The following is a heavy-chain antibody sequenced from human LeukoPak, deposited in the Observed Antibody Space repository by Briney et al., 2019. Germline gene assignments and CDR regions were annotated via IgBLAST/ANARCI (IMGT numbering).Heavy chain of an antibody. J-gene: IGHJ4*02. CDR2: IRFDGSNI. D-gene: IGHD4-17*01. Sequence: PGGSLRLSCAASGISFSAHGMHWVRQAPGKGPEWVAIIRFDGSNIHYADSVKGRFTISRDNSKNTLYLQMNSLRAEDTAVYYCAKDPATVTTNLDYFDYWGQGTLVTVSS. V-gene: IGHV3-30*02. CDR3: AKDPATVTTNLDYFDY. CDR1: GISFSAHG.